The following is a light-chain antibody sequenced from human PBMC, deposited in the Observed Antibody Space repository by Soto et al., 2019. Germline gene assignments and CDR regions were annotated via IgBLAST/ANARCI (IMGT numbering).Light chain of an antibody. CDR3: QQYNSYSPT. CDR1: QSISSW. V-gene: IGKV1-5*01. Sequence: DIQMPQSPSTLSASVGARVPITGRASQSISSWLAWYQQKPGKAPKLLIYDASSLESGVPSRFSGSGSGTEFTLTISSLQPDDFATYYCQQYNSYSPTFGGGTKVDIK. CDR2: DAS. J-gene: IGKJ4*01.